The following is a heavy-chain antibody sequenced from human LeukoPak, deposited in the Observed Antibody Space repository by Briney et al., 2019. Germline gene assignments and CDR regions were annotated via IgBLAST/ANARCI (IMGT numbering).Heavy chain of an antibody. CDR1: GYTFTSYG. V-gene: IGHV1-18*01. CDR2: ISAYNGNT. D-gene: IGHD6-6*01. CDR3: ARAFTGSSLRYYYYMDV. Sequence: PGASVKVSCKASGYTFTSYGISWVRQAPGQGLEWMGWISAYNGNTNYAQKLQGRVTMTTDTSTSTAYMELRSLRSDDTAVYYCARAFTGSSLRYYYYMDVWGKGTTATVSS. J-gene: IGHJ6*03.